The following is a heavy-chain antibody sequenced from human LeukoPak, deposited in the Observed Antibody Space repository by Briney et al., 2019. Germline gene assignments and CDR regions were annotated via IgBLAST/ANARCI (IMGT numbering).Heavy chain of an antibody. J-gene: IGHJ4*02. CDR1: GYSFTSYW. V-gene: IGHV5-51*01. D-gene: IGHD6-19*01. Sequence: LGESLKISCKGSGYSFTSYWIGWVRQMPGKGLEWMGIIYPGDSDTRYSPSFQGQVTISADKSISTAYLQWSSLKASDTAMYYCATTESSDWTGFDYWGQGTLVTVSS. CDR3: ATTESSDWTGFDY. CDR2: IYPGDSDT.